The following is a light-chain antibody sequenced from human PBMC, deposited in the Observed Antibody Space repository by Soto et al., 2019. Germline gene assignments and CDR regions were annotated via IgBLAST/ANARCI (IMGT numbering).Light chain of an antibody. V-gene: IGLV2-11*01. CDR1: SSDVGGYNY. Sequence: QYALTQPRSVSGSPGQSVTISCTGTSSDVGGYNYVSWYQQHPGKAPKLMIYDVSKRPSGVPDRFSGSKSGNTASLTISGLQAEDEADYYCCSYAGSYTVVFGGGTKPTVL. CDR2: DVS. J-gene: IGLJ2*01. CDR3: CSYAGSYTVV.